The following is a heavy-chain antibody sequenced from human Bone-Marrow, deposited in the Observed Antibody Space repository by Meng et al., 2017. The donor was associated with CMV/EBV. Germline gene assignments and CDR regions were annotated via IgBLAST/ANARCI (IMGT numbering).Heavy chain of an antibody. CDR1: GFTFSSYS. J-gene: IGHJ4*02. D-gene: IGHD5-12*01. CDR2: IRSSGSTI. Sequence: GESLKISCAASGFTFSSYSMNWVRQAPGKGLEWVSSIRSSGSTIYNADSVKGRFTISRDNAKNSLYLQMNSPRADDTGVYYCARVALRGYSGYDYGGDYFDYWGQGTLVTVSS. CDR3: ARVALRGYSGYDYGGDYFDY. V-gene: IGHV3-48*04.